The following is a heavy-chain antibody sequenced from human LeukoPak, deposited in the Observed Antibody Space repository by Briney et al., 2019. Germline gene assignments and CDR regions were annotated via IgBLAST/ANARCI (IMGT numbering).Heavy chain of an antibody. D-gene: IGHD3-22*01. CDR3: AREIRKTSYYYDSSGYEY. Sequence: GASVKVSCKASGYTFTSYGISWVRQAPGQGLEWMGWISAYNGNTNYAQKLQGRVTMTTDTSTSTAYMELRSLRSDDPAVYYCAREIRKTSYYYDSSGYEYWGQGTLVTVSS. CDR2: ISAYNGNT. J-gene: IGHJ4*02. CDR1: GYTFTSYG. V-gene: IGHV1-18*01.